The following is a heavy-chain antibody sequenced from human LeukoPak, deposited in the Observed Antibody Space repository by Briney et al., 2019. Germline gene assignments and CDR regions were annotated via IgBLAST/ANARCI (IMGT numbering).Heavy chain of an antibody. D-gene: IGHD6-13*01. CDR1: GFRFSIYW. CDR3: GRGRGGYSSSWFDS. J-gene: IGHJ5*01. CDR2: IKQDGSEK. Sequence: GGSLRLSCAASGFRFSIYWMSWVRQAPGKGLEWVANIKQDGSEKYSVDSVKGRFTISRDNAKNSLYLQMNSLRAEDTAVYYCGRGRGGYSSSWFDSWGQGTLVTVSS. V-gene: IGHV3-7*01.